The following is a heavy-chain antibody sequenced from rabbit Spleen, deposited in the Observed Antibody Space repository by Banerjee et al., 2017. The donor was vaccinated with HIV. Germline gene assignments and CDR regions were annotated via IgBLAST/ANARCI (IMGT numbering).Heavy chain of an antibody. CDR2: IDSGSSDFT. V-gene: IGHV1S40*01. Sequence: QSLEESGGDLVKPGASLTLTCTASGVSFSFSSYMCWVRQAPGKGLEWIACIDSGSSDFTYFASWAKGRFTISKTSSTTVTLQMTSLTAADTATYFCARDSGSSFSSYGMDLWGQGTLVT. D-gene: IGHD8-1*01. CDR1: GVSFSFSSY. CDR3: ARDSGSSFSSYGMDL. J-gene: IGHJ6*01.